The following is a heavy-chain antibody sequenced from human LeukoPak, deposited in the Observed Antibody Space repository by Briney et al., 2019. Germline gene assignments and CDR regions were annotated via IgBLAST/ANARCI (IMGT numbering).Heavy chain of an antibody. CDR2: IYYSGST. CDR3: ARLAPWFGEPIYYFDY. D-gene: IGHD3-10*01. CDR1: GGSISSGGYY. J-gene: IGHJ4*02. V-gene: IGHV4-31*03. Sequence: SQTLSLTCTVSGGSISSGGYYWSWIRQHPGKGLEWIGYIYYSGSTYYNPSLKSRVTILVDTSKNQFSLKLSSVTAADTAVYYCARLAPWFGEPIYYFDYWGQGTLVTVSS.